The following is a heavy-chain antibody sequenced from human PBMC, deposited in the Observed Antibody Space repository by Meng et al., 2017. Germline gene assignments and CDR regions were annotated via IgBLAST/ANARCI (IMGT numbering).Heavy chain of an antibody. J-gene: IGHJ4*02. CDR1: CYTFTRYG. CDR3: ARDPRITGITLPDY. V-gene: IGHV1-18*01. Sequence: HVQRAKSVAEFKKPGASVTVFCKASCYTFTRYGISWVRQAPGQGLEWMGWISAYNGNTNYAQKLQGRVTMTTETSTSTAYMELRSLRSDDTAVYYCARDPRITGITLPDYWGQGTLVTVSS. D-gene: IGHD1-7*01. CDR2: ISAYNGNT.